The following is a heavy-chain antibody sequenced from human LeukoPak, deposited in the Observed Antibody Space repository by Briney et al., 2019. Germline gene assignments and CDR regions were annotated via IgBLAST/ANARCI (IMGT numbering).Heavy chain of an antibody. D-gene: IGHD3-22*01. CDR3: ARDAQDYYDSSGYSGGPFDY. V-gene: IGHV1-69*13. CDR2: IIPIFGTA. Sequence: SVKVSCKASGGTFSSYAISWVRQAPGQGLEWMGGIIPIFGTANYAQKFQGRVTITADESTSTAYMELSSLRSEDTAVYYCARDAQDYYDSSGYSGGPFDYWGQGTLVTVSS. J-gene: IGHJ4*02. CDR1: GGTFSSYA.